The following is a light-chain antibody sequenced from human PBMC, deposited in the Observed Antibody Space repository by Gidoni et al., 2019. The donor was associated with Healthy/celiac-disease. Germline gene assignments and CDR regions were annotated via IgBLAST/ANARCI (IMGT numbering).Light chain of an antibody. CDR3: QQYGSSPRT. CDR1: QSVSSSD. CDR2: GAS. Sequence: EIVLTQSPGTLSLSPGERATLSCRASQSVSSSDLAWYQQKPGQAPRLLTYGASSRATGIPDRVSGSGSGTDVTLTISRLEPEDFAVYYCQQYGSSPRTFGQGTRLEIK. J-gene: IGKJ5*01. V-gene: IGKV3-20*01.